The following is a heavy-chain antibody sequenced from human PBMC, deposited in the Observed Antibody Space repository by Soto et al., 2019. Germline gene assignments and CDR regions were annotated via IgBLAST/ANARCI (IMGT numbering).Heavy chain of an antibody. CDR1: GGTFSSYA. Sequence: GASVKVSCKASGGTFSSYAISWVRQAPGQGLEWMGGIIPIFGTANYAQKFQGRVTITADESTSTAYMELSSLRSEDTAVYYCARLVWSYGTWFDPWGQGTLVTVSS. V-gene: IGHV1-69*13. J-gene: IGHJ5*02. D-gene: IGHD5-18*01. CDR2: IIPIFGTA. CDR3: ARLVWSYGTWFDP.